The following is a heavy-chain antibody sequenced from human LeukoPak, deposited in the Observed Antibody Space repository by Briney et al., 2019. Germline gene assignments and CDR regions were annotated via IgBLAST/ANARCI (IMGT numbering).Heavy chain of an antibody. D-gene: IGHD6-13*01. V-gene: IGHV3-15*01. CDR1: GFTFSSAW. CDR2: IKSKTDGGAT. Sequence: GGSLRLSCAASGFTFSSAWMSWGRQAPGKGLEWVGHIKSKTDGGATEYAAPVKGRFTISRDDSKNTVYLQMNSLKTEDTAVYYCTTEVIAAAGFDYWGQGTLVTVSS. J-gene: IGHJ4*02. CDR3: TTEVIAAAGFDY.